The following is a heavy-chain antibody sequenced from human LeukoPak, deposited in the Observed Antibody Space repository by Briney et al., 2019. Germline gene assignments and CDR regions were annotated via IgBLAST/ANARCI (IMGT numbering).Heavy chain of an antibody. CDR2: IHSSGST. J-gene: IGHJ4*02. D-gene: IGHD6-19*01. CDR3: ARWYSSGWAFDY. CDR1: GGTISSYY. V-gene: IGHV4-59*08. Sequence: SETLSLTCTVSGGTISSYYWNWIRQPPGKGLEWIGYIHSSGSTKYNPSLKSRVTISVDTSKNQFSLKLSSVTAADRAVYYCARWYSSGWAFDYWGQGTLVAVSS.